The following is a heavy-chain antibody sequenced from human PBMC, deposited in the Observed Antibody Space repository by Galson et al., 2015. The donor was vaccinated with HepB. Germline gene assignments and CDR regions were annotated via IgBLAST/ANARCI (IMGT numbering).Heavy chain of an antibody. V-gene: IGHV3-23*01. CDR1: GFTFSSPA. CDR2: NRGSGAST. J-gene: IGHJ3*02. CDR3: AKNYDSSGWAFDI. D-gene: IGHD3-22*01. Sequence: SLRLSCAASGFTFSSPAMSWVRQAPGTGLEWVSGNRGSGASTYYADSLKGRFTISRDNSKNTLYLQMNSRRAEDTAVYYCAKNYDSSGWAFDIWGQGTVVTV.